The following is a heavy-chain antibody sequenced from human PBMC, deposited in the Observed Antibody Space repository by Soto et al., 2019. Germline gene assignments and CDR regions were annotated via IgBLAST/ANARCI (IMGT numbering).Heavy chain of an antibody. D-gene: IGHD3-16*01. CDR3: GRSLEDYIWGSYRTTRLQH. Sequence: PSETLSLTCAVYGGSFSGYYWSWIRQPPGKGLEWIGEINHSGSTNYNPSLKSRVTISVDTSKNQFSLKLSSVTAADTAVYYCGRSLEDYIWGSYRTTRLQHWGQGTLVTVAS. CDR2: INHSGST. V-gene: IGHV4-34*01. J-gene: IGHJ1*01. CDR1: GGSFSGYY.